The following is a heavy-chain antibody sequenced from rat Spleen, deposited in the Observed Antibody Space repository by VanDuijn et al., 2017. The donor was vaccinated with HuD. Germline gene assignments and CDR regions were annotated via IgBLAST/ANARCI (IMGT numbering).Heavy chain of an antibody. D-gene: IGHD1-12*02. V-gene: IGHV5-19*01. CDR3: ATDGYFDGTYYSVYVMDA. J-gene: IGHJ4*01. CDR1: GFTFSNYG. CDR2: ITNASGRT. Sequence: EVQLVESGGGLVQPGRSLKLSCAASGFTFSNYGMHWIRQTPTKGLEWVASITNASGRTYYSDFVKGRFTISRDTAQNTLYLQMDSLRSEDTATYYCATDGYFDGTYYSVYVMDAWGQGASVTVSS.